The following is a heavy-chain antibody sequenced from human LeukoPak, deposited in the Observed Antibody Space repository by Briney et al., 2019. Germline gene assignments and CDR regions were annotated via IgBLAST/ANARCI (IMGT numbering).Heavy chain of an antibody. Sequence: GGSLRLSCAASGFTFSSYGMHWVRPAPGKGLGWVAFIRYDGSNKYYADSVKGRFTISRDNSKNTLYLQMNSLRAEDTAVYYCAKEPAIFGVVTNWFDPWGQGTLVTVSS. CDR2: IRYDGSNK. V-gene: IGHV3-30*02. CDR1: GFTFSSYG. CDR3: AKEPAIFGVVTNWFDP. D-gene: IGHD3-3*01. J-gene: IGHJ5*02.